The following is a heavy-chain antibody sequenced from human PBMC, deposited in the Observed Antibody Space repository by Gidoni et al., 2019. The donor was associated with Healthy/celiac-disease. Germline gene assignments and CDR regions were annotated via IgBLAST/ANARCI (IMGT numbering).Heavy chain of an antibody. V-gene: IGHV3-21*01. CDR3: ARDLSEAYCSSTSCYYYYGMDV. D-gene: IGHD2-2*01. CDR2: ISRSSSYI. CDR1: GFTFSSYS. J-gene: IGHJ6*02. Sequence: EVQLVASGGGLVKPGRSLRLSFAPSGFTFSSYSMNWVRQAAGKGLEWVSSISRSSSYIYYADSVKGRFTISRDNAKNSLYLQMNSLRAEDTAVYYCARDLSEAYCSSTSCYYYYGMDVWGQGTTVTVSS.